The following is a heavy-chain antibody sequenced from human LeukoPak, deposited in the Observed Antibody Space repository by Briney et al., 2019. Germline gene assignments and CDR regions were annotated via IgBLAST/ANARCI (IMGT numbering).Heavy chain of an antibody. CDR2: ISGSGGST. V-gene: IGHV3-23*01. D-gene: IGHD2-15*01. CDR3: AKRDGYCSGGSCSISPLPWIGGLDS. CDR1: GFTFSSYA. Sequence: GGSLRLSCVGSGFTFSSYAMIWVRQAPGKGLEWVSIISGSGGSTYYTDSVKGRFTVSRDNSKNTLFLQMTSLRAEDSAMYYCAKRDGYCSGGSCSISPLPWIGGLDSWGQGTLVTVSS. J-gene: IGHJ4*02.